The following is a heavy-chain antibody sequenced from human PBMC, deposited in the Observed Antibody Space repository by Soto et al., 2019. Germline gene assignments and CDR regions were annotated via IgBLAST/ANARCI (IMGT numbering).Heavy chain of an antibody. D-gene: IGHD3-9*01. CDR3: ARVSYDILTGSSRVDY. CDR2: IYYSGST. Sequence: SETLSLTCTVSGGSISSSSYYWGWIRQPPGKGLEWIGYIYYSGSTNYNPSLKSRVTISVDTSKNQFSLKLSSVTAADTAVYYCARVSYDILTGSSRVDYWGQGTLVTVSS. J-gene: IGHJ4*02. V-gene: IGHV4-61*05. CDR1: GGSISSSSYY.